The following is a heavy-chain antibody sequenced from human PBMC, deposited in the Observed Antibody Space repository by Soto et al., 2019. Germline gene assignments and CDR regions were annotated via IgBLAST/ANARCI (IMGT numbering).Heavy chain of an antibody. V-gene: IGHV3-23*01. Sequence: GGSLRLSCAASGFTFSSYAMSWVRQAPGKGLEWVSAISGSGGSTYYADSVKGRFTISRDNSKNTLYLQMNSLRAEDTAVYYCAKDRNPENYYDYGYFDYWGQGTLVTVSS. CDR2: ISGSGGST. CDR3: AKDRNPENYYDYGYFDY. D-gene: IGHD3-22*01. J-gene: IGHJ4*02. CDR1: GFTFSSYA.